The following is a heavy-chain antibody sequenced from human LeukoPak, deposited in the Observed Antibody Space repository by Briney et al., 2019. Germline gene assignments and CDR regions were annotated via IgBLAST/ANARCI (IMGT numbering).Heavy chain of an antibody. CDR3: GREYSDSRYFDY. Sequence: GGSLRLSCAASGFTVSSNHMNWVRQAPGKGLEWVSIIYSGGSTYYADSVKGRFTISRDNSKNTLYLQMNSLRAEDTAVYYCGREYSDSRYFDYWGQGTLVTVSS. CDR2: IYSGGST. J-gene: IGHJ4*02. D-gene: IGHD6-13*01. V-gene: IGHV3-53*01. CDR1: GFTVSSNH.